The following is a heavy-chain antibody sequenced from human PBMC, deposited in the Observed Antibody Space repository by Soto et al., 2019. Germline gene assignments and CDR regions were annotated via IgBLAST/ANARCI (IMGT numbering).Heavy chain of an antibody. D-gene: IGHD3-16*02. CDR1: GYTFTSYG. J-gene: IGHJ6*02. Sequence: ASVKVSCKASGYTFTSYGISWVRQAPGQGLEWMGWISAYNGNTNYAQKLQGRVTMTTDTSTSTAYMELRSVRSDDTAVYYCARDLFAYDYVWGSYLPGYYYYGMDVWGQGTTVTVSS. V-gene: IGHV1-18*01. CDR3: ARDLFAYDYVWGSYLPGYYYYGMDV. CDR2: ISAYNGNT.